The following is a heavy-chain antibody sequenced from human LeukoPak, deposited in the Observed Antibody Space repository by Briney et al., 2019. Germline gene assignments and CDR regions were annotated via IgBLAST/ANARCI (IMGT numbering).Heavy chain of an antibody. J-gene: IGHJ4*02. CDR3: ARLSVGATTVDC. CDR2: IYCSGTT. CDR1: SGSISISNYH. Sequence: SETLSLTCTVSSGSISISNYHWVWIRPPPGKGLEWIGSIYCSGTTYYTPSLKSRVTISVDTSKNQFSLKLSSVTAADTAVYYCARLSVGATTVDCWGQGNRVIVSS. D-gene: IGHD1-26*01. V-gene: IGHV4-39*01.